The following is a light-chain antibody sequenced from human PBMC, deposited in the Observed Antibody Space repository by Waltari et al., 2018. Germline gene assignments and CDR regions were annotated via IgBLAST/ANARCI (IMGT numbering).Light chain of an antibody. J-gene: IGKJ2*01. V-gene: IGKV1-5*03. CDR2: KAS. Sequence: DIQMTQSPSTLSASVGDTVTFTCRAIESISTWLAWYQQRPGKAPKLLIYKASYLETGVPSRFSGSGSGTEFILTISSLRPDDSATYYCQQYSNYYTFGQGTKLEIK. CDR1: ESISTW. CDR3: QQYSNYYT.